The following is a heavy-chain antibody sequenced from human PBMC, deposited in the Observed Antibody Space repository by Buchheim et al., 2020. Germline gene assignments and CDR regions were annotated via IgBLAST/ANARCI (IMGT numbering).Heavy chain of an antibody. Sequence: EIQLVESGGGLVQPGGSLRLSCAASGFSFASYWMSWVRQAPGKGLEWVANIKYDGSEKYYEDSVKGRFTISRDTAKESLYLQMNSLRADDTAVYYCARARRPPGQNCFMDEWGNGT. CDR3: ARARRPPGQNCFMDE. D-gene: IGHD1-1*01. J-gene: IGHJ6*03. CDR2: IKYDGSEK. V-gene: IGHV3-7*01. CDR1: GFSFASYW.